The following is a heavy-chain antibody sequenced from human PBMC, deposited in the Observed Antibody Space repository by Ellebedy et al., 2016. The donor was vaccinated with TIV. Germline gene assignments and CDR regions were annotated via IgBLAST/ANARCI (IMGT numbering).Heavy chain of an antibody. CDR1: GFTFSNYW. J-gene: IGHJ4*02. D-gene: IGHD5-12*01. Sequence: GGSLRLSCAASGFTFSNYWMKWVRQAPGKGLEWVANIKQDGSDKYYVDSVKGRFTISRDNAKNSLFLQMNSLRVEDTAVYFCARSGYGRPFDCWGQGTLVTVSS. CDR3: ARSGYGRPFDC. V-gene: IGHV3-7*03. CDR2: IKQDGSDK.